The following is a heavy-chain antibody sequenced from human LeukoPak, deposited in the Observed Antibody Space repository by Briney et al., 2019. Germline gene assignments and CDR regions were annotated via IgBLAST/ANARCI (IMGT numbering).Heavy chain of an antibody. CDR1: GYSFTGYY. D-gene: IGHD3-3*01. CDR3: ARDFGEVIDAFDI. V-gene: IGHV1-2*02. Sequence: GASVKVSCKASGYSFTGYYMHWVRQAPRQGLESMGWINPNSGGTNYAQKFQGRVTMTRDTSISTAYMELSRLRSDDTAVDYCARDFGEVIDAFDIWGQGTRVTVSS. CDR2: INPNSGGT. J-gene: IGHJ3*02.